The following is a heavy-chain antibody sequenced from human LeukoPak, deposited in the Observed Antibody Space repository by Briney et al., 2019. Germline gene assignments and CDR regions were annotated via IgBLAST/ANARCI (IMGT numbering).Heavy chain of an antibody. Sequence: PSETLSLTCTVSGYSISSAYYWGWIRQPPGKGLEWIGSIYHSGSTYYNPSLKSRVTISVDTSKNQFSLKLSSVTAADTAVYYCARGALDGYNSEFAFDIWGQGTMVTVSS. CDR1: GYSISSAYY. V-gene: IGHV4-38-2*02. CDR3: ARGALDGYNSEFAFDI. CDR2: IYHSGST. J-gene: IGHJ3*02. D-gene: IGHD5-24*01.